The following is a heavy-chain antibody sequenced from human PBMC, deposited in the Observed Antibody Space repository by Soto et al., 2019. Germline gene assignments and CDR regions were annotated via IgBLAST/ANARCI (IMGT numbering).Heavy chain of an antibody. V-gene: IGHV4-59*01. CDR1: GDTISSSY. D-gene: IGHD4-17*01. Sequence: QVQLQESGPELVEPSETLSLTCRVSGDTISSSYWSWIRQRPGKGLEWIGYIYYSGSTNYNPSLKSRVTLSLDTSKNQFSLKVSSVTAADTAVYYCARDYDWFDPWGQGTLVTVSS. CDR2: IYYSGST. J-gene: IGHJ5*02. CDR3: ARDYDWFDP.